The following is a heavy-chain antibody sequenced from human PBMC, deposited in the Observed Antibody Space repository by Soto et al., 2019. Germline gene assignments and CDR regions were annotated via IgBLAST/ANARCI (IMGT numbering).Heavy chain of an antibody. CDR1: GFVFGNYA. CDR2: ISDSGYST. J-gene: IGHJ4*02. V-gene: IGHV3-23*01. D-gene: IGHD3-16*02. CDR3: AKGSADVIPYYFAY. Sequence: GRSLRLSCAASGFVFGNYAMAWVRQAPGKGLEWVSSISDSGYSTYYADTVKGRFTISRDNSKDTLYLQMDSLRAEDTALYYCAKGSADVIPYYFAYWGQGSLVTVSS.